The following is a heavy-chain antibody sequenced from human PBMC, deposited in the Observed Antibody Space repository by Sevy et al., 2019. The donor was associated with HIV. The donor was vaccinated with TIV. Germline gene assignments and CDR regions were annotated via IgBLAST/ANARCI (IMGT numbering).Heavy chain of an antibody. CDR3: ATGAVAGSVHRFSLHGLDV. D-gene: IGHD6-19*01. V-gene: IGHV1-69*13. Sequence: ASVKVSCKASGNSFRNSAVSWVRHAPGDGLEWMGWLLPMFERITYAQRFQDRLTVSADESTNTIYMEVRNLESEDTAIYYCATGAVAGSVHRFSLHGLDVWGQGTTVTVSS. CDR1: GNSFRNSA. J-gene: IGHJ6*02. CDR2: LLPMFERI.